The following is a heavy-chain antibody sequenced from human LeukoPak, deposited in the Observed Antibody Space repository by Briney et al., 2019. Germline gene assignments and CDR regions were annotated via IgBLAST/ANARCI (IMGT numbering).Heavy chain of an antibody. J-gene: IGHJ4*02. D-gene: IGHD3-10*01. CDR2: IKSKTDGGTT. CDR1: GFTFSDVW. Sequence: PGGSLRLSCAASGFTFSDVWMNWVRQAPGKGLEWVGRIKSKTDGGTTDYAAPVKGRFTISRDDSKNTLYLQMNSLRTEDTALYYCTTRHSTAGFGAYWGQGTLVTVSS. CDR3: TTRHSTAGFGAY. V-gene: IGHV3-15*01.